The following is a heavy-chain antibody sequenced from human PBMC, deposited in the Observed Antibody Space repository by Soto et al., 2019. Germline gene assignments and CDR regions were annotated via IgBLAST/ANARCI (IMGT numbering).Heavy chain of an antibody. CDR2: IYYSGST. J-gene: IGHJ6*03. V-gene: IGHV4-59*01. D-gene: IGHD3-10*01. CDR1: GGSISSYY. CDR3: ARGLWFGELFSGYYYYYYMDV. Sequence: TSETLSLTCTVSGGSISSYYWSWIRQPPGKGLEWIGYIYYSGSTNYNPSLKSRVTISVDTSKNQFSLKLSSVTAADTAVYYCARGLWFGELFSGYYYYYYMDVWGKGTTVTVS.